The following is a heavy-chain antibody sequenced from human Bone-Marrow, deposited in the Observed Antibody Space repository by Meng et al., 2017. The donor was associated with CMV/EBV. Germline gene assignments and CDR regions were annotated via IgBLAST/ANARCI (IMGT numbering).Heavy chain of an antibody. V-gene: IGHV1-46*01. J-gene: IGHJ3*02. CDR2: INPSGGST. D-gene: IGHD1-26*01. CDR3: ARTGGSYVVRNAFDI. Sequence: ASVKVSCKAAGYTFTSYYMHWVRQAPGQGLEWMGIINPSGGSTSYAQKFQGRVTMTRDTSTSTVYMELSSLRSEDTAVYYCARTGGSYVVRNAFDIWGQGTMVTVSS. CDR1: GYTFTSYY.